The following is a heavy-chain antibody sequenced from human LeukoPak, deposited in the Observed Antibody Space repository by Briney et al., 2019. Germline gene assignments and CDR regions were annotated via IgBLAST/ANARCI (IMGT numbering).Heavy chain of an antibody. V-gene: IGHV3-15*01. J-gene: IGHJ4*02. CDR3: TTETTYCGGDCYDPEYYFDY. CDR2: IKSKTDGGTT. CDR1: GFTFSNAW. Sequence: GGSLRLSCAASGFTFSNAWMSWVRQAPGKGLEWVGRIKSKTDGGTTDYAAPVKGRFTISRDDSKNTLYLQMNSLKTEDTAVYYCTTETTYCGGDCYDPEYYFDYWGQGTLVTVSS. D-gene: IGHD2-21*02.